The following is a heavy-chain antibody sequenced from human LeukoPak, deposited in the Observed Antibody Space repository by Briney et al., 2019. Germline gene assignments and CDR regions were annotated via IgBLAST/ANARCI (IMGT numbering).Heavy chain of an antibody. CDR2: IIPIFGTA. CDR1: GGTFSSYA. D-gene: IGHD2-2*01. V-gene: IGHV1-69*01. CDR3: ARDWGGCSSTSCFAGSVY. J-gene: IGHJ4*02. Sequence: SVKVSCKASGGTFSSYAISWVRQAPGQGLEWMGGIIPIFGTANYAQKFQGRVTITADESTSTAYMELSSLRSEDTAVYYCARDWGGCSSTSCFAGSVYWGQGTLVTVSS.